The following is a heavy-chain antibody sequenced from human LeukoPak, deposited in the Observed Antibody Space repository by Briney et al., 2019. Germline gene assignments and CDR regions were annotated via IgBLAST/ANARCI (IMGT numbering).Heavy chain of an antibody. D-gene: IGHD3-16*01. Sequence: ASVKVSCKASGYTFTDHYMHWVRQAPGQGLEWMGSFNPNSGGTNYAQKFQGRVTMTRDTSISTAYMELSRLRSDDTAVYYCARLRLGEFDAFDIWGQGTMVTVSS. J-gene: IGHJ3*02. CDR1: GYTFTDHY. V-gene: IGHV1-2*02. CDR2: FNPNSGGT. CDR3: ARLRLGEFDAFDI.